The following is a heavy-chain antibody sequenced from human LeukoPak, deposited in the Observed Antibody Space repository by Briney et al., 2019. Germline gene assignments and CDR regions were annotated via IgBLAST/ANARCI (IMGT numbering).Heavy chain of an antibody. D-gene: IGHD7-27*01. CDR1: GFIVSNYW. V-gene: IGHV3-7*01. CDR2: IKQDGSEK. CDR3: ARGVWAPFDS. J-gene: IGHJ4*02. Sequence: GGSLRLSCAASGFIVSNYWMNWVRQAPGKGLEWVANIKQDGSEKNYVDSVKGRFSISRDNGKNSLILQMNSLRDEDTAVYYCARGVWAPFDSWGQGTLVSVSS.